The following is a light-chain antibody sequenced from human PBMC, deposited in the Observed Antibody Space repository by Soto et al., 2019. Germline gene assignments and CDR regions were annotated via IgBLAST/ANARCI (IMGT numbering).Light chain of an antibody. V-gene: IGKV3D-20*01. J-gene: IGKJ1*01. CDR1: QGVAGSY. CDR2: DAS. CDR3: QQYGSSPWT. Sequence: EIVLTQSPATLSLSPGERATLSCGASQGVAGSYLAWYQQKPGLAPRLLIYDASSRATGIPDRFSGSGSGTDFTLIISRLEPEDFAVYYCQQYGSSPWTFGQGTKVEIK.